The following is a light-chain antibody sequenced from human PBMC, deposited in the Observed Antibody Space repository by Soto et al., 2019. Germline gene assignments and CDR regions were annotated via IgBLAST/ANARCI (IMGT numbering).Light chain of an antibody. CDR2: DAS. CDR3: QQRDYWPIT. CDR1: QSVSSSY. Sequence: IVLTLSPGTLSLSPGERATLSCRASQSVSSSYLAWYQQKPGQAPRLLIYDASNRATGIPARFSGGGSGTDFTLTISSLEPDDFAVYYCQQRDYWPITFGQGTRMEVK. J-gene: IGKJ5*01. V-gene: IGKV3-11*01.